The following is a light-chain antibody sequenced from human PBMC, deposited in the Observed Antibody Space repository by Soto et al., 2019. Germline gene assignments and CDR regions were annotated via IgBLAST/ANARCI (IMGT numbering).Light chain of an antibody. Sequence: DIPMTQSPSSLSASVGDRVTITCQASQDISHYLNWYQQKSGKAPKLLIYGASNLETGVPSRFSGSGYGTDFTFTISSLQPEDIATYYCQQYDNLPYTFGQGTKLEIK. CDR3: QQYDNLPYT. CDR2: GAS. V-gene: IGKV1-33*01. CDR1: QDISHY. J-gene: IGKJ2*01.